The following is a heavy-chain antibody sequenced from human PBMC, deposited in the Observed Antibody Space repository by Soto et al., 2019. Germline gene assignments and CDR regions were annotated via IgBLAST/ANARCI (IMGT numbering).Heavy chain of an antibody. D-gene: IGHD3-10*01. CDR1: GDSIISEIYY. J-gene: IGHJ4*02. V-gene: IGHV4-39*01. Sequence: QLHLQESGPGLVRPSETLSLICTVSGDSIISEIYYWGWIRQSPGKGPEWIGSIFYSGSTYYNPSLKSRVTMSVDTSKSQFSLKLNSVTAADTAVYYCTRHGYYYRSGNCHFWGQGTLVTVSS. CDR2: IFYSGST. CDR3: TRHGYYYRSGNCHF.